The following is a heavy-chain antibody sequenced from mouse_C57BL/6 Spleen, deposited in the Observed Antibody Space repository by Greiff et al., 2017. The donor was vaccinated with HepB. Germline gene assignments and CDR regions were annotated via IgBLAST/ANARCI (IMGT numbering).Heavy chain of an antibody. D-gene: IGHD2-10*02. Sequence: EVQVVESGGGLVQPKGSLKLSCAASGFSFNTYAMNWVRQAPGKGLEWVARIRSKSNNYATYYADSVKDRFTISRDDSESMLYLQMNNLKTEDTAMYYCVRYDYDAMDYWGQGTSVTVSS. CDR1: GFSFNTYA. CDR2: IRSKSNNYAT. CDR3: VRYDYDAMDY. V-gene: IGHV10-1*01. J-gene: IGHJ4*01.